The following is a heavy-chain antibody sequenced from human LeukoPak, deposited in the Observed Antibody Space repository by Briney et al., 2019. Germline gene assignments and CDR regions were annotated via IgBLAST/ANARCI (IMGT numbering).Heavy chain of an antibody. CDR1: GFTFSSYA. CDR2: ISYDGTNK. J-gene: IGHJ4*02. Sequence: GGSLRLSCAASGFTFSSYAMHWVRQAPGKGLEWVALISYDGTNKYYADSVKGRFTISRDNSKNTLYLQMNSLRAEDTAVYYCARALKQWPFDYWGQGTLVTVSS. V-gene: IGHV3-30*04. CDR3: ARALKQWPFDY. D-gene: IGHD6-19*01.